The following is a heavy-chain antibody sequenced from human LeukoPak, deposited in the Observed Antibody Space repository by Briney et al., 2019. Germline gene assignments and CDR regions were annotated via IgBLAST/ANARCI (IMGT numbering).Heavy chain of an antibody. V-gene: IGHV3-21*01. CDR2: ISSSSSYI. J-gene: IGHJ4*02. Sequence: GGSLRLPCAASGFTFSSYSMNWVRQAPGKGLEWVSSISSSSSYIYYADSVKGRFTISRDNAKNSLYLQVNSLRAEDTGVYYCARPLEGYSGSGSWYFDFWGQGTLVTVSS. CDR3: ARPLEGYSGSGSWYFDF. D-gene: IGHD3-10*01. CDR1: GFTFSSYS.